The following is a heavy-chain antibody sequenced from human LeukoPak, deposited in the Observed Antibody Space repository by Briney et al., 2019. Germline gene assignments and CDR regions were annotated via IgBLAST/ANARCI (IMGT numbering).Heavy chain of an antibody. CDR3: ARDGYYYDSSGYYEKMYYFDY. D-gene: IGHD3-22*01. CDR2: INHSGRT. CDR1: GGSFSGYY. J-gene: IGHJ4*02. V-gene: IGHV4-34*01. Sequence: SETLSLTCAVYGGSFSGYYWSWIRQPPGKGLEWIGEINHSGRTNYNPSLKSRVTISVDTSKNQFSLKLSSVTAADTAVYYCARDGYYYDSSGYYEKMYYFDYWGQGTLVTVSS.